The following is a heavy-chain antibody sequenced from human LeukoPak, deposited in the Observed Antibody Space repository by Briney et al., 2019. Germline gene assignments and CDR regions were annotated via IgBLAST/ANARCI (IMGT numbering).Heavy chain of an antibody. D-gene: IGHD6-13*01. CDR2: ISGSGDST. V-gene: IGHV3-23*01. CDR3: AKGGHVTASATFDY. CDR1: GFTFSDYA. Sequence: GSLRLSWVASGFTFSDYAMSWVRQAPGEGLEWVSTISGSGDSTFYSDSVKGQFTISRDNSKNTLYLQMNSLRAEDTAIYYCAKGGHVTASATFDYWGQGTLVTVAS. J-gene: IGHJ4*02.